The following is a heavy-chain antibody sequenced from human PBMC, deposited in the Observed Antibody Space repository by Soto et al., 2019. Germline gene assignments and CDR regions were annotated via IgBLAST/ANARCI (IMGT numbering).Heavy chain of an antibody. CDR3: ARSSKRPYYYDSSGYCLAY. V-gene: IGHV1-2*02. CDR2: INPNSGGT. Sequence: ASVKVSCKASGYTFTGYYMHCVRQAPGQVLEWMGWINPNSGGTNYAQKFQGRVTMTRDTSISTAYMELSRLRSDDTAVYYCARSSKRPYYYDSSGYCLAYWGQGTLVTVSS. D-gene: IGHD3-22*01. CDR1: GYTFTGYY. J-gene: IGHJ4*02.